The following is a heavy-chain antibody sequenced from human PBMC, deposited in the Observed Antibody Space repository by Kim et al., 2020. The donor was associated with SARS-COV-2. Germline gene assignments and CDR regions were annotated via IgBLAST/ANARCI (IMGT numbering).Heavy chain of an antibody. CDR3: ARDLQSKGFDY. V-gene: IGHV1-46*01. CDR2: INPSGGST. CDR1: GYTFTSYY. Sequence: ASVKVSCKASGYTFTSYYMHWVRQAPGQGLEWMGIINPSGGSTSYAQKFQGRVTMTRDTSTSTVYMELSSLRSEDTTVYYCARDLQSKGFDYWGQGTLVTVPS. J-gene: IGHJ4*02. D-gene: IGHD4-4*01.